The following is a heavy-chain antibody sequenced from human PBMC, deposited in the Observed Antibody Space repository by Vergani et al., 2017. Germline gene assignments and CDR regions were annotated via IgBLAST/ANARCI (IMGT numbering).Heavy chain of an antibody. D-gene: IGHD2-21*02. CDR3: ARNPYCGGDCYSDAFDI. CDR1: GGSISSYY. J-gene: IGHJ3*02. V-gene: IGHV4-59*01. CDR2: IYYSGST. Sequence: QVQLQESGPGLVKPSETLSLTCTVSGGSISSYYWSWIRQPPGKGLEWIGYIYYSGSTNYNPSLKSRVTISVDTSKNQFSLKLSSVTAADTAVYYCARNPYCGGDCYSDAFDIWGQGTMDTVSS.